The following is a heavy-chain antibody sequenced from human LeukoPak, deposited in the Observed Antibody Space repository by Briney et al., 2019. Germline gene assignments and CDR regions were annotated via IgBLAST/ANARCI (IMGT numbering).Heavy chain of an antibody. V-gene: IGHV3-23*01. D-gene: IGHD3-3*01. CDR1: GFTFSSYA. CDR2: ICGSGGST. CDR3: AKEITTYYDFWSGYYDYYYYGMDV. J-gene: IGHJ6*02. Sequence: GGSLRLFCAASGFTFSSYAMSWGRQAPGEGLEWVSAICGSGGSTYYADSVKGRFTISRDNSKNTLYLQMNSLRAEDTAVYYCAKEITTYYDFWSGYYDYYYYGMDVWGQGTTVTVSS.